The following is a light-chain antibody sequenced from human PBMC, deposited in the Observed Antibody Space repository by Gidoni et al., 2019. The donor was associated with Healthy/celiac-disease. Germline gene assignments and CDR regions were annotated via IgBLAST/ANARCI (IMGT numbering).Light chain of an antibody. CDR1: QGISSY. J-gene: IGKJ4*01. Sequence: DIQLTQSPSFLSAAVGDRVTITCRASQGISSYLAWYQQKPGKAPKLLIYAASTLQSGVPSRFSGSGSGTELTLTISSLQPEDFATYYCKQLNSYPLTFGGGTKVEIK. CDR3: KQLNSYPLT. CDR2: AAS. V-gene: IGKV1-9*01.